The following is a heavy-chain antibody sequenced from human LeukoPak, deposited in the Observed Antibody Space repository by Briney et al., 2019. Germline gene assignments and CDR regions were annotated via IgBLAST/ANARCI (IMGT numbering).Heavy chain of an antibody. J-gene: IGHJ6*03. CDR1: GFTFSSYA. CDR3: VSGYCSGARCYSRDA. Sequence: GGSLRLSCSASGFTFSSYAMYWVRQAPGKGLEYISALSSNGGSAYYADSVKGRFTISRDNSKNTLYLQMSSLRAEDTAVYYCVSGYCSGARCYSRDAWGQGTTVTVSS. D-gene: IGHD2-15*01. V-gene: IGHV3-64D*06. CDR2: LSSNGGSA.